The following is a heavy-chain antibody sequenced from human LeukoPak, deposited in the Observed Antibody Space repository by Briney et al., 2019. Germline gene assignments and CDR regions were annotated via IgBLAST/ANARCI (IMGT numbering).Heavy chain of an antibody. Sequence: GASVKVSCKASGYTFTSYGISWVRQAPGQGLEWMGRINPNSGGTNYAQKFQGRVTMTRDTSISTAYMELSRLRSDDTAVYYCARAVVYATPDYWGQGTLVTVSS. D-gene: IGHD2-8*02. CDR2: INPNSGGT. V-gene: IGHV1-2*06. CDR1: GYTFTSYG. J-gene: IGHJ4*02. CDR3: ARAVVYATPDY.